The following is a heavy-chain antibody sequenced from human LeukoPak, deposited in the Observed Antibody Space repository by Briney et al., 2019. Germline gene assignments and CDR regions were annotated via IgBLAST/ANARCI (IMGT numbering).Heavy chain of an antibody. CDR1: GGSFSGYY. V-gene: IGHV4-34*01. D-gene: IGHD6-19*01. Sequence: SETLSLTCAVYGGSFSGYYWSWIRQPPGKGLEWIGEINHSGSTNYNPSLKSRVTISVDTAKNQFSLKLSSVTAADTAVYYCARAGIYSSGWLYYYYHMDVWGKGTTVTISS. J-gene: IGHJ6*03. CDR2: INHSGST. CDR3: ARAGIYSSGWLYYYYHMDV.